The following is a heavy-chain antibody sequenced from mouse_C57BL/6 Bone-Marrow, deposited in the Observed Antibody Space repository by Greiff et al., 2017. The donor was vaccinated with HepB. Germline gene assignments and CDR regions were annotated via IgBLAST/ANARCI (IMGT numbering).Heavy chain of an antibody. V-gene: IGHV14-4*01. Sequence: VQLQQSGAELVRPGASVKLSCTASGFNIKDDYMHWVKQRPEQGLEWIGWIDPENGDTEYASKFQGKATITADTSSNTAYLQISSLTSEDPAVYYCTSITTVVAPYYFDYWGQGTTLTVSS. CDR3: TSITTVVAPYYFDY. CDR1: GFNIKDDY. D-gene: IGHD1-1*01. J-gene: IGHJ2*01. CDR2: IDPENGDT.